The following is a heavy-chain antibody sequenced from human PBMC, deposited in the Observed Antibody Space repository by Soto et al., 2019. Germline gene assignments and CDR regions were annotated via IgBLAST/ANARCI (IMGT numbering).Heavy chain of an antibody. Sequence: LRLSCAASGFTFTRYSMNWARQAPGKGLERVSSISSTTNYIYYGDSMKGRFTISRDNAKNSLYLEMNSLRAEDTAVYYCARESEDLTSNFDYWGQGTLVTVSS. CDR1: GFTFTRYS. CDR2: ISSTTNYI. J-gene: IGHJ4*02. V-gene: IGHV3-21*06. CDR3: ARESEDLTSNFDY.